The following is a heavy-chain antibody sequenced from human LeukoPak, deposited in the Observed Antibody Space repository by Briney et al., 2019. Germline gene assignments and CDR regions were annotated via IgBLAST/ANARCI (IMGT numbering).Heavy chain of an antibody. J-gene: IGHJ6*02. Sequence: GASVKVSCKVSGYTLTELSMHWVRQAPGKGLEWMGGFDPEDGETIYAQKFQGRVTMTEDTSTDTAYMELSSLRSEDTAVYYCATAYHASGGYYYYGMDVWGQGTTVTVSS. CDR3: ATAYHASGGYYYYGMDV. CDR2: FDPEDGET. CDR1: GYTLTELS. D-gene: IGHD1-26*01. V-gene: IGHV1-24*01.